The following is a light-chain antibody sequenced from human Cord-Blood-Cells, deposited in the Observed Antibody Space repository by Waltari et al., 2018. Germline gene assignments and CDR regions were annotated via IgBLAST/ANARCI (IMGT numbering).Light chain of an antibody. V-gene: IGLV2-14*01. CDR3: SSYTSSSTLVV. CDR2: EVS. Sequence: HSALTHPASVSGAPGHSITISCTGPSIGVGGYNYASSYQQHPGKAPKLMIYEVSNRHSGVSNRVSGSKSGNTASLTIAGLQAEDEADYYCSSYTSSSTLVVFGGGTKLTVL. J-gene: IGLJ2*01. CDR1: SIGVGGYNY.